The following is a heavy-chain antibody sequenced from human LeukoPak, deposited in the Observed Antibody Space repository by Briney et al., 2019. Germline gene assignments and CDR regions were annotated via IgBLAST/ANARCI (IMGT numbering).Heavy chain of an antibody. CDR1: GFTFSSYA. Sequence: PGGSLRLSCAASGFTFSSYAMHWVRQAPGKGLEWVAVISYDGSNKYYADSAKGRFTISRDNSKNTLYLQMNSLRAEDTAVYYCAKDLDPHHPTVTTFLDYWGQGTLVTVSS. V-gene: IGHV3-30-3*01. CDR3: AKDLDPHHPTVTTFLDY. CDR2: ISYDGSNK. D-gene: IGHD4-17*01. J-gene: IGHJ4*02.